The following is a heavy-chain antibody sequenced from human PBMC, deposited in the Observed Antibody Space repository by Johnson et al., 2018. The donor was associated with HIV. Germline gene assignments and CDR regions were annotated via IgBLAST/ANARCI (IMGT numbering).Heavy chain of an antibody. D-gene: IGHD1-26*01. CDR2: LSHDGNNH. Sequence: QVQLVESGGGVVQPGRSLRLSCAASGFLFSSYAMHWVRQAPGKGLEWVAVLSHDGNNHYYADSVQGTFTLSSDIFKNTLYLQMNSLRAEDTAVYYCARERNSGGYLFSDAFDIWGQGTMVTVSS. CDR3: ARERNSGGYLFSDAFDI. CDR1: GFLFSSYA. J-gene: IGHJ3*02. V-gene: IGHV3-30*04.